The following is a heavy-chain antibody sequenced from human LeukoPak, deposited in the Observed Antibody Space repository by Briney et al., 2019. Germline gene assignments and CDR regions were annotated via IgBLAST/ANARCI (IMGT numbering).Heavy chain of an antibody. Sequence: ASVKVSCKASGYTFTGYYMHWVRQAPGQGLEWMGWINPNSGGTNYAQKFQGRVTMTRDTSISTAYMEMSSLRSDDTAVYYYVRGTKCSGADCDSTKEYVYYFDYWGQGTLVTVSS. J-gene: IGHJ4*02. D-gene: IGHD6-25*01. V-gene: IGHV1-2*02. CDR3: VRGTKCSGADCDSTKEYVYYFDY. CDR1: GYTFTGYY. CDR2: INPNSGGT.